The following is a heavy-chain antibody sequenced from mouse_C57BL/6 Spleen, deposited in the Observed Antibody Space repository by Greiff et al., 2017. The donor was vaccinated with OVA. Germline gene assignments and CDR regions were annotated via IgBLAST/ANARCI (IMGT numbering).Heavy chain of an antibody. CDR3: AREGSSYRYFDV. CDR2: INPSNGGT. CDR1: GYTFTDYY. J-gene: IGHJ1*03. V-gene: IGHV1-19*01. Sequence: EVQLQQSGPVLVKPGASVKMSCKASGYTFTDYYMNWVKQSHGKSLEWIGVINPSNGGTSYNQKFKGKATLTGDKSSSTAYMALNSLTSEDSAVYYCAREGSSYRYFDVWGTGTTVTVSS. D-gene: IGHD1-1*01.